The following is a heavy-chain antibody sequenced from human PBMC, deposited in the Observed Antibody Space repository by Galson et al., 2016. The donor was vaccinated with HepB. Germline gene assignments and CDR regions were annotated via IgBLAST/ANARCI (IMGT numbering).Heavy chain of an antibody. CDR1: GGSISTYY. CDR2: IYYSGNT. Sequence: ETLSLTCTVSGGSISTYYWIWIRQPPGKGLEWIGYIYYSGNTNYNPSLKSRVTISIDTSKNQLSLNLSSVTAADTAMYYCAREAVGYSTSGTPPYGMDVWGQGTTVTVSS. CDR3: AREAVGYSTSGTPPYGMDV. V-gene: IGHV4-59*01. D-gene: IGHD3-10*01. J-gene: IGHJ6*02.